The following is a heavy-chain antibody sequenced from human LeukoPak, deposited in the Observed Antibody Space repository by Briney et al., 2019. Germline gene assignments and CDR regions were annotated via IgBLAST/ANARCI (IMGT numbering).Heavy chain of an antibody. CDR3: ARGSEMATIRGYYFDY. Sequence: SVKVSCKASGGTFSSYAISWVRQAPGQGLEWMGGIIPIFGTANYAQKFQGRVTITADKSTSTAYMELSSLRSEDTAVYYCARGSEMATIRGYYFDYWGQGTLVTVSS. D-gene: IGHD5-24*01. CDR2: IIPIFGTA. V-gene: IGHV1-69*06. J-gene: IGHJ4*02. CDR1: GGTFSSYA.